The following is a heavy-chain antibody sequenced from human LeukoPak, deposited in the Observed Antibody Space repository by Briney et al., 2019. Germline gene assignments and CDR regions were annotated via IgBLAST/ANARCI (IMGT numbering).Heavy chain of an antibody. CDR2: LIPIFGTA. Sequence: ASVKVSCKASGGTFSSYAISWVRQAPGQGLEWMGGLIPIFGTANYAQKFQGRVTITADESTSTAYMELSSLRSEDTAVYYCAKLVDYCEGRTCFTTYYYTDIWGKGTTVTVSS. J-gene: IGHJ6*03. CDR1: GGTFSSYA. D-gene: IGHD4/OR15-4a*01. V-gene: IGHV1-69*13. CDR3: AKLVDYCEGRTCFTTYYYTDI.